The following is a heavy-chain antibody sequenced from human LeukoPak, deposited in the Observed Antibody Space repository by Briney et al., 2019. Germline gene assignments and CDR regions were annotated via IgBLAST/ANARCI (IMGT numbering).Heavy chain of an antibody. CDR2: ISGSGGST. V-gene: IGHV3-23*01. J-gene: IGHJ4*02. Sequence: GSLRLSCAASGFTFSSYAMSWVRQAPGKGLEWVSAISGSGGSTYYADSVKGRFTISRDSSKNTLYLQMNSLRAEDTAVYYCAKEQGQQLVLNPFDYWGQGTLVTVSS. CDR1: GFTFSSYA. D-gene: IGHD6-13*01. CDR3: AKEQGQQLVLNPFDY.